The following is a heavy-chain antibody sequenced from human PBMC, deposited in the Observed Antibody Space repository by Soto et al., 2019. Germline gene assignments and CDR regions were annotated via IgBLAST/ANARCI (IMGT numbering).Heavy chain of an antibody. V-gene: IGHV1-69*06. D-gene: IGHD6-13*01. CDR2: IIPIFGTA. CDR1: GGTFSSYA. CDR3: ARVHPWDGVSRGYFPS. Sequence: QVQLVQSGAEVKKPGSSVKVSCKASGGTFSSYAISWVRQAPGQGLEWMGGIIPIFGTANYAQKFQGRVTITGEKPTGRAYWGLSRRRCGDGAVYYWARVHPWDGVSRGYFPSGGQGPLVPVSS. J-gene: IGHJ4*02.